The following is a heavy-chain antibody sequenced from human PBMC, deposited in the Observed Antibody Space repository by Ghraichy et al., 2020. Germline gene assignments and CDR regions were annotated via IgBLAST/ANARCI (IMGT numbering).Heavy chain of an antibody. V-gene: IGHV3-23*01. CDR1: GFTLSNYA. CDR2: ITVSGSDT. D-gene: IGHD4-17*01. J-gene: IGHJ3*02. Sequence: LSLTCAASGFTLSNYAMTWVRQAPGKGLEWVSSITVSGSDTQYADSVKGRFTISRDNSENTLYLQMNILRAEDTAIYYCARDPNGDYIGAFEICGQGTMVTVSS. CDR3: ARDPNGDYIGAFEI.